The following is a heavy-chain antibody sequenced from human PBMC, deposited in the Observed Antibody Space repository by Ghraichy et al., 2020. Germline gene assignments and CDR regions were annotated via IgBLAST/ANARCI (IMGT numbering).Heavy chain of an antibody. J-gene: IGHJ4*02. D-gene: IGHD2-2*01. CDR1: GFRFSDYW. CDR2: ISPDGSEK. V-gene: IGHV3-7*03. Sequence: GGSLRLSCAGSGFRFSDYWMNWVRQTPGRGLEWVANISPDGSEKYYVDSVKGRFTVSRGNAQTSLYLEMTSLSAEDPAFYYCARGLWDRVDAPSAMAGTYFDKWGQGTLVTVSS. CDR3: ARGLWDRVDAPSAMAGTYFDK.